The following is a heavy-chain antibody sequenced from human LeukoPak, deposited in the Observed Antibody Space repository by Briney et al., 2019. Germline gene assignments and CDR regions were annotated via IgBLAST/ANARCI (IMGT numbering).Heavy chain of an antibody. CDR1: RFTFSSYA. V-gene: IGHV3-30-3*01. Sequence: GGSLRLSCAASRFTFSSYAMRWVRQAPGKGLEWVALISYDGSNENYPASVKGRFTISRDNPKNTLYLQMNSLRAEDTAVYYCAREGAVAGNDYWGQGTLVTVSS. D-gene: IGHD6-19*01. CDR2: ISYDGSNE. J-gene: IGHJ4*02. CDR3: AREGAVAGNDY.